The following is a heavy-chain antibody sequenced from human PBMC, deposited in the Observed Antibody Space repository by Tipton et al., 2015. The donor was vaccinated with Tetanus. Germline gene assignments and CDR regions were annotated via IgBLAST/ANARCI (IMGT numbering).Heavy chain of an antibody. CDR2: ITFDGGTK. CDR3: AREDGGPTLDYFDS. J-gene: IGHJ4*02. D-gene: IGHD3-16*01. V-gene: IGHV3-30*16. Sequence: QLVQSGGGMVRPGTSLRLSCVGSGFTFGHHALHWVRQAPGKGLEWVAVITFDGGTKYYADSVKGRFTLSRDNSQNTLYLQMNSLKVEDTAVYYCAREDGGPTLDYFDSWGQGALVIVSS. CDR1: GFTFGHHA.